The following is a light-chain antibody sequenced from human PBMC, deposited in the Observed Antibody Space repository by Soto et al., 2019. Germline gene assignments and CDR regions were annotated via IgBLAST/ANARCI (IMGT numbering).Light chain of an antibody. V-gene: IGKV2-28*01. Sequence: DIVMTQSPLSLPVTPLEPASISCXSSQSLLHSNGYNDLAWYQQKPGTAPKLLIYKASSLATGVPSRFSGSGSGTEFTLTISSLQPDDFATFYCQHYNSNTWTFGQGTKVDIK. CDR3: QHYNSNTWT. CDR1: QSLLHSNGYND. CDR2: KAS. J-gene: IGKJ1*01.